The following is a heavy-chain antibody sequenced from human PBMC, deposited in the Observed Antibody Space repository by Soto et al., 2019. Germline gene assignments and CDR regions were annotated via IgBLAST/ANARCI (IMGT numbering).Heavy chain of an antibody. CDR1: GGSISSYY. D-gene: IGHD3-9*01. J-gene: IGHJ4*02. CDR3: ARTYYDILTGYIDY. V-gene: IGHV4-4*07. CDR2: IYTSGST. Sequence: PSETLSLTCTVSGGSISSYYWSWIRQPAGKGLEWIGRIYTSGSTNYNPSLKSRVTMSVDTSKNQFSLKLSSVTAADTAVYNCARTYYDILTGYIDYWGQGTLVTVSS.